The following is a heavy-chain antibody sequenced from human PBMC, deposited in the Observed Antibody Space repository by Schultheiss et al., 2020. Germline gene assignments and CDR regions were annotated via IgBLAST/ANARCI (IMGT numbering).Heavy chain of an antibody. J-gene: IGHJ3*01. Sequence: SETLSLTCTVSGGSISSSIYYYSWIRQPAGKGLEWIGLIYTSGNTNYNPSLRSRLTISVVTSKNQFSLKLSSVTAADTAVYYCVGLRRGSYGGAFHVWGQGSLVTVSS. CDR2: IYTSGNT. V-gene: IGHV4-61*02. D-gene: IGHD1-26*01. CDR3: VGLRRGSYGGAFHV. CDR1: GGSISSSIYY.